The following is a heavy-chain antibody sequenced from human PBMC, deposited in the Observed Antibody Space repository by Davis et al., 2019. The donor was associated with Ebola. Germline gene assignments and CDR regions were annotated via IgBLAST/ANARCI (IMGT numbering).Heavy chain of an antibody. Sequence: GESLKISCAASGFTVSSNYMSWVRQAPGKGLEWVSVIYSSGITNYADSVKGRFTISRDNAKNTVYLQMNSLRAEDTAVYYCARLGGVFYDFWSGYPYPHGFDPWGQGTLVTVSS. J-gene: IGHJ5*02. CDR3: ARLGGVFYDFWSGYPYPHGFDP. CDR2: IYSSGIT. V-gene: IGHV3-53*01. CDR1: GFTVSSNY. D-gene: IGHD3-3*01.